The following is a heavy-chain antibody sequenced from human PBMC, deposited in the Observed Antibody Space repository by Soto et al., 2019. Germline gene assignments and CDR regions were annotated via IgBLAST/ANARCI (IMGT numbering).Heavy chain of an antibody. CDR2: IWADGNHK. J-gene: IGHJ3*02. CDR3: VRERGPFNAFDI. Sequence: GGSLRLSCAASGFTFTSYGMHWVRQAPGKGLEWVAVIWADGNHKYYADSVKGRFTLSRDNSKNTLNLQMDSLGAEDAAVYYCVRERGPFNAFDIWGQGTMVTVSS. CDR1: GFTFTSYG. V-gene: IGHV3-33*01.